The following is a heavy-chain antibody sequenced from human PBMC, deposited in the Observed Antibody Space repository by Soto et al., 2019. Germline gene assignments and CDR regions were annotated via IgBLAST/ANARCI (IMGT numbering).Heavy chain of an antibody. V-gene: IGHV1-3*01. CDR3: AREAIIVIAAPEYYFEY. J-gene: IGHJ4*02. CDR2: INAGNGNT. D-gene: IGHD3-22*01. CDR1: GYTFTSYA. Sequence: ASVKVSCKASGYTFTSYAMHWVRQAPGQRLEWMGWINAGNGNTKYSQKFQGRVTITRDTSASTAYMELSSLRSEDTAVYYCAREAIIVIAAPEYYFEYWGQGTRVTVSS.